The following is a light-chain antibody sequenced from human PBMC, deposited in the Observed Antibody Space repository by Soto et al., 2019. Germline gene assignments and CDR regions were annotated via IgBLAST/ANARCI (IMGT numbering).Light chain of an antibody. V-gene: IGLV1-44*01. CDR3: AAWDDSLNGLV. CDR2: SNN. J-gene: IGLJ2*01. Sequence: QAVVTQPPSASGTPGQRVTISCSGSSSNIGSNTVNWYQQLPGTAPKHLIYSNNQRPSGVPDRLSGAKSGTSAALPISGLQSEDEADYYCAAWDDSLNGLVFGGGTKLTVL. CDR1: SSNIGSNT.